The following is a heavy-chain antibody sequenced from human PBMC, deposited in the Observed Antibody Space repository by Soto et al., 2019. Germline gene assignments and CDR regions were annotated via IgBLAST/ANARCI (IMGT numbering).Heavy chain of an antibody. J-gene: IGHJ4*02. Sequence: EVQLVESGGGLVQPGGSLRLSCAASGFTFSSYSMNWVRQAPGKGLEWVSYISSSSSTIYYADSVKGRFTISRDNAKNSLYLQMNSLRDEDTAVYYCARDSYFFGVVKNYYFDYWGQGTLVTVSS. CDR3: ARDSYFFGVVKNYYFDY. CDR2: ISSSSSTI. V-gene: IGHV3-48*02. D-gene: IGHD3-3*01. CDR1: GFTFSSYS.